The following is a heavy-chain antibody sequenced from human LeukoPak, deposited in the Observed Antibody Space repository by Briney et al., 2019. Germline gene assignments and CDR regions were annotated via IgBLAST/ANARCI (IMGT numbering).Heavy chain of an antibody. V-gene: IGHV4-59*12. CDR3: TRDLREI. D-gene: IGHD3-10*01. CDR2: TYNGGGT. J-gene: IGHJ3*02. CDR1: GDSISSYY. Sequence: SETLPLTCTVSGDSISSYYWSWIRQPPGKGLEWIGYTYNGGGTYYNPSLKSRVTISIDTSKNHFSLNLTSVTAADTAVCYCTRDLREIWGQGTMVTVSS.